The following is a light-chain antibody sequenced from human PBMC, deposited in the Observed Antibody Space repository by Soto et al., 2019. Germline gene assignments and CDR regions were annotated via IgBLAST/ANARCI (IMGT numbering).Light chain of an antibody. Sequence: EIVLTQSPATLSLSPGERATLSCRASQSVSSYLAWYQQKPGQVPRLVIYDASNRATGIPGRFSGSGSGTDFTRTISSLEPEDFGVYYCQQRSRWTRTFGQGTKVEIK. CDR3: QQRSRWTRT. J-gene: IGKJ1*01. CDR1: QSVSSY. V-gene: IGKV3-11*01. CDR2: DAS.